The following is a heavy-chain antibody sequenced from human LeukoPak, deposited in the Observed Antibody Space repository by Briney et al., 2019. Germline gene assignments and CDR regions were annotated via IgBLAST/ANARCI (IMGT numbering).Heavy chain of an antibody. CDR3: VRYCTIGVCSRRNFDY. CDR2: LKQDGSDR. V-gene: IGHV3-7*01. J-gene: IGHJ4*02. CDR1: GFSVTSYW. Sequence: GGSLRLSCGVSGFSVTSYWMSWVRQAPGRGLEWVASLKQDGSDRYYVDSVKGRFTIARDDAKNSLYLQMNSLRAEDTAVYYCVRYCTIGVCSRRNFDYWGQGTLVTVSS. D-gene: IGHD2-8*01.